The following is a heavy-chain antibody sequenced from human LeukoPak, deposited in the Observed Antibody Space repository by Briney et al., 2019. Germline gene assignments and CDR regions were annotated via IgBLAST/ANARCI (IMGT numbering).Heavy chain of an antibody. CDR2: IYHSGST. J-gene: IGHJ6*03. CDR3: ARLRVLGTSWYMDV. V-gene: IGHV4-38-2*01. CDR1: SYSISSGYS. D-gene: IGHD1-1*01. Sequence: KPSETLSLTCAVSSYSISSGYSWGWIRQPPGKGLEWIGSIYHSGSTYYNPSLKSRVTISVYTSKNQFSLKLCSDPGANTAVYYCARLRVLGTSWYMDVWGKGTTVTVSS.